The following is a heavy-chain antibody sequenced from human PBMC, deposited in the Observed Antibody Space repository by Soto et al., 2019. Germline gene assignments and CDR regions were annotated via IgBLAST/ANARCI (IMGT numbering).Heavy chain of an antibody. CDR1: GFTFSAYA. Sequence: PGGSLRLSCTASGFTFSAYAMGWVRQPPGKGLEWVSGISGSGAGTYYADSVKGRFTISRDNSKNTLYLQMSGLRAEDAAVYYCAKGPTVFGAVISFDYYYGMYVWGQGTPVTVSS. V-gene: IGHV3-23*01. CDR2: ISGSGAGT. J-gene: IGHJ6*02. D-gene: IGHD3-3*01. CDR3: AKGPTVFGAVISFDYYYGMYV.